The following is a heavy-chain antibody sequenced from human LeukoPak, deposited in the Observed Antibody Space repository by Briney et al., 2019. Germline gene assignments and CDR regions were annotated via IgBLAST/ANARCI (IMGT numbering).Heavy chain of an antibody. CDR1: GGSISSYY. V-gene: IGHV4-59*01. CDR2: IYYSGST. Sequence: NPSETLSLTCTVSGGSISSYYWSWIRQPPGKGLEWIGYIYYSGSTNYNPSLKSRVTMTRDTSTSTVYMELSSLRSEDTAVYYCARALSGLGSGYDWWGQGTLVTVSS. J-gene: IGHJ4*02. D-gene: IGHD5-12*01. CDR3: ARALSGLGSGYDW.